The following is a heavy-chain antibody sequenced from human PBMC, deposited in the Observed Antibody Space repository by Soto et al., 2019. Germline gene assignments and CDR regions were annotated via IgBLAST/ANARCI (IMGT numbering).Heavy chain of an antibody. CDR1: GGTFSKYA. CDR2: INPIFGTA. J-gene: IGHJ4*02. Sequence: QVQLVQSGAEVQKPGSSVKVSCKASGGTFSKYAINWVRQAPGRGLEWMGGINPIFGTAAYAQKFQGRVTITADKSTTTAYREVSSVTSDDTAVYYGAWGWETVGATTAFAYWGQGTLVTVSS. CDR3: AWGWETVGATTAFAY. V-gene: IGHV1-69*06. D-gene: IGHD1-26*01.